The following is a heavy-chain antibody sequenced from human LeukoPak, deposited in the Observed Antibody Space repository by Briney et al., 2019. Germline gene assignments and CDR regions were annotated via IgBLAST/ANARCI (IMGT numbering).Heavy chain of an antibody. J-gene: IGHJ4*02. CDR1: GYTFTSYA. V-gene: IGHV7-4-1*02. Sequence: ASVKVSCKASGYTFTSYAMNWVRQAPGQGLEWMGWINTNTGNPTYAQGFTGRFVFSLDTSVSTAYLQISSLKAEDTAVYYCARESPSSTRGASGSYDFDYWGQGTLVTVSS. D-gene: IGHD1-26*01. CDR2: INTNTGNP. CDR3: ARESPSSTRGASGSYDFDY.